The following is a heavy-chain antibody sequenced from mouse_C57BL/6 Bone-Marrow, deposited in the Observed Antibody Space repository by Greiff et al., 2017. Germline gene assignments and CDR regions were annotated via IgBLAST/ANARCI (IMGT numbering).Heavy chain of an antibody. D-gene: IGHD2-4*01. CDR2: IRNKANGYTT. Sequence: EVQGVESGGGLVQPGGSLSLSCAASGFTFTDYYMSWVRQPPGKALEWLGFIRNKANGYTTEYSASVKGRFTISRDNSQSILYLQMNALRAEDSATYYCARYIYYDYDGYAMDYWGQGTSVTVSS. CDR3: ARYIYYDYDGYAMDY. V-gene: IGHV7-3*01. J-gene: IGHJ4*01. CDR1: GFTFTDYY.